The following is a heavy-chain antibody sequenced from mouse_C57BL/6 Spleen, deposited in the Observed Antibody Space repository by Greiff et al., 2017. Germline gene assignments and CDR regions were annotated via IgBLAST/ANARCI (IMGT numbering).Heavy chain of an antibody. CDR1: GYSFTDYN. J-gene: IGHJ2*01. D-gene: IGHD2-3*01. V-gene: IGHV1-39*01. Sequence: EVNLVESGPELVKPGASVKISCKASGYSFTDYNMNWVKQSNGKSLEWIGVINPNYGTTSYNQKFKGKATLTVDQSSSTAYMQLNSLTSEDSAVYYCARGGRYDGYYMIDYWGQGTTLTVSS. CDR2: INPNYGTT. CDR3: ARGGRYDGYYMIDY.